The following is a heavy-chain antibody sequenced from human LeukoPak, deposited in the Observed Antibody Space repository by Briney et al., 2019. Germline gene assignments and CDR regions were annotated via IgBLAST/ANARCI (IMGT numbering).Heavy chain of an antibody. D-gene: IGHD3-22*01. Sequence: PGGSLRLSCAASGFTFNNYAMNWVRQAPGKGLEWVSGISGSGGSTYYADSVKGRFTISRDSSKNTLYLQMNRLRAEDTAVYFCAKDPLSYYDSSGYRYFDYWGQGTLVTVSS. CDR1: GFTFNNYA. CDR2: ISGSGGST. CDR3: AKDPLSYYDSSGYRYFDY. V-gene: IGHV3-23*01. J-gene: IGHJ4*02.